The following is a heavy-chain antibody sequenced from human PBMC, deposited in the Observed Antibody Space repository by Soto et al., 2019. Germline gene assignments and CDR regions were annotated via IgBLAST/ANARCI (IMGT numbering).Heavy chain of an antibody. Sequence: EVQLVESGGGLVKPGGSLRLSCAASGFTFSNAWMSWVRQAPGKGLEWVGRIKSKTDGGTTDYAAPVKGRFTISRDDSKNTLYLQMNRLKTEDTAVYYCTTDLYCTNGVCYTANDYWGQGTLVTVSS. CDR2: IKSKTDGGTT. V-gene: IGHV3-15*01. D-gene: IGHD2-8*01. J-gene: IGHJ4*02. CDR3: TTDLYCTNGVCYTANDY. CDR1: GFTFSNAW.